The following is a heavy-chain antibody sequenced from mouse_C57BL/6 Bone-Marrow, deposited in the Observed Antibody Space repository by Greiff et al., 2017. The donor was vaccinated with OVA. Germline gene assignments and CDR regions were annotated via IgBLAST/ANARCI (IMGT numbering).Heavy chain of an antibody. CDR2: IWTGGGT. CDR3: ASYSWYAMDY. CDR1: GFSLTSYA. V-gene: IGHV2-9-1*01. Sequence: VKLVESGPGLVAPSQSLSITCTVSGFSLTSYAISWVRQPPGKGLEWLGVIWTGGGTNYNSALKSRLSISKDNSKSQVFLKMNSLQTYDTARYYCASYSWYAMDYWGQGTSVTVSS. D-gene: IGHD2-1*01. J-gene: IGHJ4*01.